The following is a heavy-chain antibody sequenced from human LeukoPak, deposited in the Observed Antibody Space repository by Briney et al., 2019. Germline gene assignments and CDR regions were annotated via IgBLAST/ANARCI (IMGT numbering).Heavy chain of an antibody. Sequence: ASVKVSCKASGGTFSSYAISWVRQAPGQGLEWMGIINPSGGSTSYAHNFQGRVTMTRDTSTSTVYMELSSLRSEDTAVYYCARGLERWLQFDYWGQGTLVTVSS. CDR1: GGTFSSYA. D-gene: IGHD5-24*01. J-gene: IGHJ4*02. CDR3: ARGLERWLQFDY. CDR2: INPSGGST. V-gene: IGHV1-46*01.